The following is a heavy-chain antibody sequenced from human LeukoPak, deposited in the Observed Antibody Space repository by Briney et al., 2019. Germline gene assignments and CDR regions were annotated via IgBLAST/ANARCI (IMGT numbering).Heavy chain of an antibody. V-gene: IGHV3-21*06. CDR1: GFTFSSYS. CDR2: ISSSTTYI. Sequence: GGSLRLSCAASGFTFSSYSMNGVRQAPGKGLEWVSSISSSTTYIYYADSVQGRFTISRDNAKNSLYLQMNSLRVEDTAVYYCARDGISTGWDFDYWGQGTLVTVSS. J-gene: IGHJ4*02. D-gene: IGHD6-19*01. CDR3: ARDGISTGWDFDY.